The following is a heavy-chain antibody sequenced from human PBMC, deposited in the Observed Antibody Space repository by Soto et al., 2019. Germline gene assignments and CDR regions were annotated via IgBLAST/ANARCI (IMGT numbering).Heavy chain of an antibody. J-gene: IGHJ4*02. CDR1: GFTFSSHA. D-gene: IGHD3-9*01. V-gene: IGHV3-23*01. Sequence: EVQLLESGGGLVQPGGSLRLSCAASGFTFSSHAMSWVRQAPGKGLEWVSGTSANGGSTYYTDPGKGRFTISRDNAKNTLYLQMNSLRAEDTAVYYCAKAISTSRTLLDYWGQGTLVTVSS. CDR2: TSANGGST. CDR3: AKAISTSRTLLDY.